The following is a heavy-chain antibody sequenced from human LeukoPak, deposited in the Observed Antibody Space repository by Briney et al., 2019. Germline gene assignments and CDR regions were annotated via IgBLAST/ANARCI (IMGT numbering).Heavy chain of an antibody. CDR3: ARQRYCSSTSCYYWFDP. D-gene: IGHD2-2*01. J-gene: IGHJ5*02. V-gene: IGHV1-2*02. CDR2: INPNSGGT. CDR1: GYTFTSYG. Sequence: ASVKVSCKASGYTFTSYGISWVRQAPGQGLEWMGWINPNSGGTNYAQKFQGRVTVTRDTSISTAYMELSRLRSDDTAVYYCARQRYCSSTSCYYWFDPWGQGTLVTVSS.